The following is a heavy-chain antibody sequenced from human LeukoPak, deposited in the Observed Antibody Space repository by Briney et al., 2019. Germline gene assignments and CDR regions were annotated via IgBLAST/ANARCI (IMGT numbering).Heavy chain of an antibody. D-gene: IGHD6-6*01. J-gene: IGHJ6*02. CDR3: ARSNIAARPGYYYYGMDV. CDR2: IYYSGST. CDR1: GFSFSEHY. V-gene: IGHV4-39*01. Sequence: GSLRLSCAASGFSFSEHYMDWVRQAPGKGLEWIGSIYYSGSTYYNPSLKSRVTISVDTSKNQFSLKLSSVTAADTAVYYCARSNIAARPGYYYYGMDVWGQGTTVTVSS.